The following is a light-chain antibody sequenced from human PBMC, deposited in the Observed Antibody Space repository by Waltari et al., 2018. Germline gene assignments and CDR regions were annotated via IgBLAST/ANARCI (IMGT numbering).Light chain of an antibody. J-gene: IGLJ1*01. CDR2: DVS. V-gene: IGLV2-11*01. Sequence: QSALTQPRSVSGSPGQSVTISCTGTSSDIGAYAFVSWYQQHPGKAPKLMISDVSRRPSVVPDRFSGSKSGNTASLTISGLQAEDEADYYCCSYTGDYTGVFGSGTKVT. CDR3: CSYTGDYTGV. CDR1: SSDIGAYAF.